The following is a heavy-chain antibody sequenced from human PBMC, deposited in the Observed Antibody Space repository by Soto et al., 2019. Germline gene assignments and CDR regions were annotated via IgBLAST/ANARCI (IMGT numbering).Heavy chain of an antibody. Sequence: SVMVSCKASGGTFSSYAIGWVRQAPGQGLEWMGGIIPIFGTANYAQKFQGRVTITADESTSTAYMELSSLRSEDTAVYYCARDRRHSSSWPSYDAFDIWGQGTMVTVSS. CDR1: GGTFSSYA. CDR3: ARDRRHSSSWPSYDAFDI. CDR2: IIPIFGTA. D-gene: IGHD6-13*01. J-gene: IGHJ3*02. V-gene: IGHV1-69*13.